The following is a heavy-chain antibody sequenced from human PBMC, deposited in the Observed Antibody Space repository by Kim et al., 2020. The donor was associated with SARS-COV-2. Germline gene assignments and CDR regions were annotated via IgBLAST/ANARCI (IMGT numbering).Heavy chain of an antibody. Sequence: GGSLRLSCAASGLTFSSYGMHRVRQAPGKGLEWVAVISYDGNNIDYVDSVKGRFTISRDNSKNTLYLQMNNLRVEDTAVYYCAKGSGTWCFDDWGQGTLV. V-gene: IGHV3-30*18. D-gene: IGHD2-8*02. CDR2: ISYDGNNI. J-gene: IGHJ4*02. CDR3: AKGSGTWCFDD. CDR1: GLTFSSYG.